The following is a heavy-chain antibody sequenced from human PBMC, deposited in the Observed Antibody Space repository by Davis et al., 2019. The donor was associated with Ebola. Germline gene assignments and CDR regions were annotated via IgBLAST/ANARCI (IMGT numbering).Heavy chain of an antibody. J-gene: IGHJ6*03. CDR2: INHSGST. D-gene: IGHD2-2*01. CDR3: ARGYCSSTSCLTYYYYYYMDV. Sequence: PSETLSLTCAVYGGSFSGYYWSWIRQPPGKGLEWIGEINHSGSTNYNPSLKSRVTISVDTSKNQFSLKLSSVTAADTAVYYCARGYCSSTSCLTYYYYYYMDVWGKGTTVTVSS. V-gene: IGHV4-34*01. CDR1: GGSFSGYY.